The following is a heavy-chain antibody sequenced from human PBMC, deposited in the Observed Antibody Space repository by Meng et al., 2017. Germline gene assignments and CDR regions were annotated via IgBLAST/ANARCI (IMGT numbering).Heavy chain of an antibody. CDR2: ISCDGSIT. J-gene: IGHJ4*02. CDR1: GFTFNNDW. Sequence: VHLGDARGGLVLPGGCLGTSGAATGFTFNNDWMHWGRQVPGKGLVWVSRISCDGSITNHADSVKDRFTISRDNAKNTLYLQMNSLRPEDTAVYYCLDEAPRSDYWGQGSLVTVSS. V-gene: IGHV3-74*01. CDR3: LDEAPRSDY. D-gene: IGHD1-1*01.